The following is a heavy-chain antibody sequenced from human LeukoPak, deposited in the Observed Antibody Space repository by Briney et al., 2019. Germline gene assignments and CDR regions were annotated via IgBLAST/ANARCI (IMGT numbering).Heavy chain of an antibody. CDR3: STSSESYFDY. D-gene: IGHD2-2*01. CDR1: GFTFTKAW. V-gene: IGHV3-15*01. Sequence: KPGGSLRLFCAASGFTFTKAWMSWVRRAPGKGLEWVGRIKSKTDGGTADFATPVKGRFTISRDDSQNTLYLQLNTLKAEDTAVYYCSTSSESYFDYWGPGTLVTVSS. CDR2: IKSKTDGGTA. J-gene: IGHJ4*02.